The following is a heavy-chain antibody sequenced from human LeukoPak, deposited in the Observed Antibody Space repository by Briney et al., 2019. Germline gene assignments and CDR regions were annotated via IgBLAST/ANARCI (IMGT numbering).Heavy chain of an antibody. CDR2: NYPGDSDA. Sequence: GESLKISCRGSGYSFTTYWIAWVRQMPGKGLELMGINYPGDSDAKYSPSFQGQITISADKSISTGSFQWSSLQPWDTALYYCARLRRSTILASWFDPWGQGPLVTVSS. CDR1: GYSFTTYW. CDR3: ARLRRSTILASWFDP. V-gene: IGHV5-51*01. J-gene: IGHJ5*02. D-gene: IGHD3-3*01.